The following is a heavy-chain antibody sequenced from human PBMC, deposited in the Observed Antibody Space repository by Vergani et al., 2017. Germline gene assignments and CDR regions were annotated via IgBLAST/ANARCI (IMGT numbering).Heavy chain of an antibody. CDR1: GFTFSSYS. V-gene: IGHV3-48*01. Sequence: EVQLLESGGGLVQPGGSLRLSCAASGFTFSSYSMNWVRQAPGKGLEWVSYISSSSSTIYYADSVKGRFTISRDNAKNSLYLQMNSLRAEDTAVYYCARAGDTVTHDFDYWGQGTLVTVSS. D-gene: IGHD4-17*01. CDR2: ISSSSSTI. J-gene: IGHJ4*02. CDR3: ARAGDTVTHDFDY.